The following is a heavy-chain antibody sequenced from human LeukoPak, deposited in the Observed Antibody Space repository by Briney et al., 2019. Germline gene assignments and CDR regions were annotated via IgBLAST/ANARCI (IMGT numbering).Heavy chain of an antibody. D-gene: IGHD6-19*01. CDR3: ARLYSSGWSYYYYYYGMDV. Sequence: GGSLRLSCAASGFTFSSHWMHWVRQTPGKGLVWVSRINTDESKINHADSVKGRFTISRDNAKNMLYLQMNSLRAEDTAVYYCARLYSSGWSYYYYYYGMDVWGQGTTVTVSS. J-gene: IGHJ6*02. V-gene: IGHV3-74*01. CDR1: GFTFSSHW. CDR2: INTDESKI.